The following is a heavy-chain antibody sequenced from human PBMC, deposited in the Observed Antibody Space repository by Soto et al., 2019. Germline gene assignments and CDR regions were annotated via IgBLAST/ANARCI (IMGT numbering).Heavy chain of an antibody. D-gene: IGHD1-1*01. V-gene: IGHV3-21*06. Sequence: EVQLVESGGGLVKPGGSLRLSCAASGFTFSSYSMNWVRQAPGKGLEWVSSITSSGSYIYYADSVKGRLTISRDNAKNSLYLQMNSLRAEDTAVYYCAREVTTGTFDSWGQGTLVPVSS. CDR2: ITSSGSYI. CDR1: GFTFSSYS. CDR3: AREVTTGTFDS. J-gene: IGHJ5*01.